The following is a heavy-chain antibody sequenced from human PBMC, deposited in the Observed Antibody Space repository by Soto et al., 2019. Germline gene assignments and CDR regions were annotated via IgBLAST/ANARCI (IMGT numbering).Heavy chain of an antibody. CDR2: INAGNGNT. Sequence: GASVKVSCKASGYTFTSYAMHCVRQAPGQRLEWMGWINAGNGNTKYSQKFQGRVTITRDTSASTAYMELSSLRSEDTAVYYCARSDILIFGVVINYYFDYWGQGTLVTVSA. CDR1: GYTFTSYA. J-gene: IGHJ4*02. D-gene: IGHD3-3*01. V-gene: IGHV1-3*01. CDR3: ARSDILIFGVVINYYFDY.